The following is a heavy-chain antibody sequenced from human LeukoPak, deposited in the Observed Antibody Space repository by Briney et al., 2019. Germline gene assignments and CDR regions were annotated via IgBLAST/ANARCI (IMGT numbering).Heavy chain of an antibody. CDR1: GASISDYY. D-gene: IGHD3-3*01. J-gene: IGHJ4*02. Sequence: SETLSLTCTVSGASISDYYWSWIRQSAGKGLEWIGRISTTGSTYYNPSFQSRVTMSADPSKTLFFLRLRSVTAADTAVYYCARSPSTIGWNWGYYFDYWGQGSLVTVSS. CDR2: ISTTGST. V-gene: IGHV4-4*07. CDR3: ARSPSTIGWNWGYYFDY.